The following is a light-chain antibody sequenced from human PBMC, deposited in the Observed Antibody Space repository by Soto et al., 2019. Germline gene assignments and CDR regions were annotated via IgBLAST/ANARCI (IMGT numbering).Light chain of an antibody. CDR1: QSGSASF. CDR3: HQYGPSPGWT. Sequence: IVLTQSPGPLSLSPGDRATLSCRGNQSGSASFLAWHQQKPGQAPRLLIYAASTRAAGIPDRFSGSGSGADFTLTISRLEPEDFAVYYCHQYGPSPGWTFGQGTKVVIK. CDR2: AAS. V-gene: IGKV3-20*01. J-gene: IGKJ1*01.